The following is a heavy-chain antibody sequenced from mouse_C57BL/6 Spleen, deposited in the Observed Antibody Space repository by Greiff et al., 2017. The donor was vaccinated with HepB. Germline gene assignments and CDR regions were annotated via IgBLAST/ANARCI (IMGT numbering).Heavy chain of an antibody. Sequence: EVQVVESGGGLVQSGRSLRLSCATSGFTFSDFYMEWVRQAPGKGLEWIAASRNKANDYTTEYSASVKGRFIVSRDTSQSILYLQMNALRAEDTAIYYCAREGGGSPFDYWGQGTTLTVSS. V-gene: IGHV7-1*01. J-gene: IGHJ2*01. CDR2: SRNKANDYTT. D-gene: IGHD1-1*02. CDR3: AREGGGSPFDY. CDR1: GFTFSDFY.